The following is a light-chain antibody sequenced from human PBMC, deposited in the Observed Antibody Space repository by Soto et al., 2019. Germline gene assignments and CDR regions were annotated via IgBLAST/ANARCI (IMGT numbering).Light chain of an antibody. V-gene: IGKV4-1*01. Sequence: DIVMTQSPDSLAVSLGERATINCKSSQSVLYSSNNKNYLAWYQQKPGQPPKLLIYWASTRESGVPDRFSGSGSWTDFTLTINSLQAEDVAVYYCQQYYRTPALTFGGGTKVEIK. CDR3: QQYYRTPALT. CDR2: WAS. CDR1: QSVLYSSNNKNY. J-gene: IGKJ4*01.